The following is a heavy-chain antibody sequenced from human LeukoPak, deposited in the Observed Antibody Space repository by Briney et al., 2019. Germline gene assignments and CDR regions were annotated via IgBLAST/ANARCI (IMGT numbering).Heavy chain of an antibody. V-gene: IGHV4-30-4*07. CDR2: IYYSGYT. Sequence: PSETLSLTCAVSGDSIRTGVYSWSWIRQPRGRGLEWIVYIYYSGYTYYNPSLKRRVIISADTSKNQFSLRLSSVTATDTAVYYCARGAVYYDSVGAFDIWGQGTMVTVSS. CDR3: ARGAVYYDSVGAFDI. D-gene: IGHD3-22*01. J-gene: IGHJ3*02. CDR1: GDSIRTGVYS.